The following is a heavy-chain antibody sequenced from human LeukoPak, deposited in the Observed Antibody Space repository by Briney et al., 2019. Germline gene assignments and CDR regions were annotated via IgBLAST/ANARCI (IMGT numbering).Heavy chain of an antibody. J-gene: IGHJ4*02. CDR2: ISGSDGST. D-gene: IGHD6-19*01. Sequence: GGSLRLSCAASGFTFSSYAMTWVRQAPGKGLEWVSGISGSDGSTYYADSVKGRFTISRDNSKDTLYLQMNTLRAEDMAVYYCAKGVSSSGRGPGYDYWGQGTLVTVSS. CDR1: GFTFSSYA. CDR3: AKGVSSSGRGPGYDY. V-gene: IGHV3-23*01.